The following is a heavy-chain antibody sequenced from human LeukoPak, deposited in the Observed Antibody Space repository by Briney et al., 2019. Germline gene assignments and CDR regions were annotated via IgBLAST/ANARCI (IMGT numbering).Heavy chain of an antibody. J-gene: IGHJ4*02. CDR3: ARDGARGVFDYYGSGSVPDY. D-gene: IGHD3-10*01. Sequence: GGSLRLSCAASGFTFSSYGMHWVRQAPGKGLEWVAGIWYDGSNKYYADSVKGRFTISRDNSKNTLYLQMNSLRAEDTAVYYCARDGARGVFDYYGSGSVPDYWGQGTLVTVSS. CDR2: IWYDGSNK. V-gene: IGHV3-33*01. CDR1: GFTFSSYG.